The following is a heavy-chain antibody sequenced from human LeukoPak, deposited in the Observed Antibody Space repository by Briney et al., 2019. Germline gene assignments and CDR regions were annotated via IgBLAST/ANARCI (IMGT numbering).Heavy chain of an antibody. CDR3: AKMGTDFWSGYYRGGYFDY. CDR2: ISASGGST. D-gene: IGHD3-3*01. V-gene: IGHV3-23*01. Sequence: GGSLRLSCAAPGXTFSSFGVSWVRQAPGKGLEWVSAISASGGSTYYVDSVKGRSTISRDNSKNTMNLQMNSLRAEDTAVYYCAKMGTDFWSGYYRGGYFDYWGEGNLVTVSS. J-gene: IGHJ4*02. CDR1: GXTFSSFG.